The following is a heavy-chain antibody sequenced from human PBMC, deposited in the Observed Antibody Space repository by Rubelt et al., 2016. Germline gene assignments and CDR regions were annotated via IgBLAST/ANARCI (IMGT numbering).Heavy chain of an antibody. J-gene: IGHJ5*02. Sequence: DVELVESGGGLVQPGGSLRLSCAGSGFTFSSRWMHWVRQAPGKGLVWVSRINSDGSSTSYADSVKGRFTISRDNAKNTLYLQVNSLRAEDTAVYYCAKAPRGSSGWLNWFDPWGQGTQVTVSS. CDR2: INSDGSST. CDR3: AKAPRGSSGWLNWFDP. CDR1: GFTFSSRW. V-gene: IGHV3-74*01. D-gene: IGHD6-19*01.